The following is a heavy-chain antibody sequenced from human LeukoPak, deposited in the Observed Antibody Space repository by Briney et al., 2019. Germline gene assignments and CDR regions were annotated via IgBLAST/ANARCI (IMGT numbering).Heavy chain of an antibody. J-gene: IGHJ6*03. D-gene: IGHD3-10*01. CDR3: ARVSGAFYYYYMDV. CDR1: GFTFDDYG. V-gene: IGHV3-23*01. CDR2: ISGSGGST. Sequence: GGSLRLSCAASGFTFDDYGMSWVRQAPGKGLEWVSAISGSGGSTYYADSVKGRFTISRDNSKNTLYLQMNSLRAEDTAVYYCARVSGAFYYYYMDVWGKGTTVTISS.